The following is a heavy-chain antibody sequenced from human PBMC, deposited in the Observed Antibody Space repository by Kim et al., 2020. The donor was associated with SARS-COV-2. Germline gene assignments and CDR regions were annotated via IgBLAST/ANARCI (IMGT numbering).Heavy chain of an antibody. CDR1: GFTLSSYW. D-gene: IGHD6-25*01. CDR3: ARESSSGGYYDGMDV. Sequence: GGSLRLSCAASGFTLSSYWMSWVRQAPGKGLEWVANIKKDGSEKYYVDSVKGRSTISRDNAKNSLYLQMKSLRAEDTAVYYCARESSSGGYYDGMDVWG. CDR2: IKKDGSEK. V-gene: IGHV3-7*01. J-gene: IGHJ6*02.